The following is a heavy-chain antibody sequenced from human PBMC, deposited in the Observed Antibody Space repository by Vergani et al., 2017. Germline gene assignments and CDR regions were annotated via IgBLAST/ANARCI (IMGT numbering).Heavy chain of an antibody. V-gene: IGHV3-30*18. CDR3: VKDSGEQLGRYYYYYYMDV. D-gene: IGHD6-6*01. CDR2: ISYDGSNK. Sequence: VLLVESGGGLVQPGGSLRLSCAASGFTLSSHAMHWVRQAPGKGLEWVAVISYDGSNKYYADSVKGRFTISRDNSKNTLYLQMNSLRVEDTAVYYCVKDSGEQLGRYYYYYYMDVWGKGTTVTVSS. CDR1: GFTLSSHA. J-gene: IGHJ6*03.